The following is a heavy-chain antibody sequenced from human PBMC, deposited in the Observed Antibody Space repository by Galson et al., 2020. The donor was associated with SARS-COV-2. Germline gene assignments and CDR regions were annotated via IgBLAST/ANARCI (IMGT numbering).Heavy chain of an antibody. Sequence: SETLSLTCAVSGYSISSGYYWGWIRQPPGKGLEWIGSIYHSGSTYYNPSLKSRVTISVDTSKNQFSLKLSSVTAADTAVYYCARHVGVVAATGWFDPWGQGTLVTVSS. J-gene: IGHJ5*02. D-gene: IGHD2-15*01. V-gene: IGHV4-38-2*01. CDR3: ARHVGVVAATGWFDP. CDR2: IYHSGST. CDR1: GYSISSGYY.